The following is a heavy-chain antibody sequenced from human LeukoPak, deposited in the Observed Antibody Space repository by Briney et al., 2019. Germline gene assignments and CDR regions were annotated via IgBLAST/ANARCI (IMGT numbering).Heavy chain of an antibody. CDR3: ARGGTSGSLIY. D-gene: IGHD1-26*01. CDR2: INSDGGST. V-gene: IGHV3-74*01. CDR1: GFTFGNYW. Sequence: LAGGSLRLSCAASGFTFGNYWMHWVRQDPLKGLVWVSRINSDGGSTGDADSVKGRFTISRDNAKNTLYLQMNSLRAEDTALYYCARGGTSGSLIYWGQGTLVTVSS. J-gene: IGHJ4*02.